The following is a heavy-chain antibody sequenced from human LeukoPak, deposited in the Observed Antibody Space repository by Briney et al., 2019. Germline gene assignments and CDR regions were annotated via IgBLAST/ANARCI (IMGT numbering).Heavy chain of an antibody. Sequence: GGSLRLSCAASGFTFSSYSMNWVRQAPGKGLEWVSSISSSSSYIYYADSVKGRFTISRDNAKNSLYLQMNSLRAEDTAVYYCARDRQPPRFGEILGYYYGMDVWGQGTTVTVSS. CDR2: ISSSSSYI. CDR3: ARDRQPPRFGEILGYYYGMDV. V-gene: IGHV3-21*01. J-gene: IGHJ6*02. CDR1: GFTFSSYS. D-gene: IGHD3-10*01.